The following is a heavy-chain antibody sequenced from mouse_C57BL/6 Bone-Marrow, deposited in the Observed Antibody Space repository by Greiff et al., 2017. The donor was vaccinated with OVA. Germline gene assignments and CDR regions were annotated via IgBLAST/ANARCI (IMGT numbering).Heavy chain of an antibody. CDR1: GYTFTSYW. V-gene: IGHV1-55*01. CDR3: ARKLRYCYAMDY. Sequence: QVQLQQPGAELVRPGASVKMSCKASGYTFTSYWITWVKQRPGQGLEWIGDIYPGSGSTNYNEKFKSKATLTVDTSSSTAYMQLSSLTSEDSAVYYCARKLRYCYAMDYWGQGTSVTVSS. J-gene: IGHJ4*01. D-gene: IGHD1-1*01. CDR2: IYPGSGST.